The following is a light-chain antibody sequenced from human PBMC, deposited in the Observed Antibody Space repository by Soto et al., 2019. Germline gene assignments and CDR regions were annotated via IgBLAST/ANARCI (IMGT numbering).Light chain of an antibody. CDR3: QSYDSTLSALYV. CDR2: GNI. J-gene: IGLJ1*01. CDR1: SSNIGAGYY. Sequence: QSVLTQPPSVSGAPGQRVTISCTGSSSNIGAGYYVHWYQQRPGTAPKLLIFGNINRPSGVTDRFSGSKSGTSASLAITGLQAEDEGDYYCQSYDSTLSALYVVGTGTKVPS. V-gene: IGLV1-40*01.